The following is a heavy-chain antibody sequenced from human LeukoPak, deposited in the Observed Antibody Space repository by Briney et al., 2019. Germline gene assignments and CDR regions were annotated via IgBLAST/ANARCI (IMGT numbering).Heavy chain of an antibody. V-gene: IGHV3-23*01. CDR3: AKSYSSGWNYFDY. D-gene: IGHD6-19*01. CDR1: GFTFSSYA. J-gene: IGHJ4*02. CDR2: MSGSGGST. Sequence: GGSLRLSCAASGFTFSSYAMSWVRQAPGKGLECVSAMSGSGGSTYYADSVKGRFTISRDNSKNTLYLQMNSLRAEDTAVYYCAKSYSSGWNYFDYWGQGTLVTVSS.